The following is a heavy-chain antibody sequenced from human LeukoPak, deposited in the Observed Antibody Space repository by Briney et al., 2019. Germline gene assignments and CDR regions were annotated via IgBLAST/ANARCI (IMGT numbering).Heavy chain of an antibody. Sequence: ASVKVSCKASGGTFSSYAISWVRQAPGQGLEWMGGIIPIFGTANYAQKFQGRVTITADKSTSTAYMELSSLRSEDTAVYYCERSANTDGGDGYYFDYWGQGTLVTVSS. CDR1: GGTFSSYA. J-gene: IGHJ4*02. CDR2: IIPIFGTA. V-gene: IGHV1-69*06. D-gene: IGHD2-21*02. CDR3: ERSANTDGGDGYYFDY.